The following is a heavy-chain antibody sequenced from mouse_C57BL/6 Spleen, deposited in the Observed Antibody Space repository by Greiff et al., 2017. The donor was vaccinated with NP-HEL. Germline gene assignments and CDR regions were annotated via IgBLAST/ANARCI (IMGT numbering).Heavy chain of an antibody. J-gene: IGHJ2*01. CDR1: GYTFTSYW. CDR3: ARGGYYFDY. CDR2: IDPSDSYT. Sequence: QVQLQQPGAELVRPGTSVKLSCKASGYTFTSYWMHWVKQRPGQGLEWIGVIDPSDSYTNYNQKFKGKATLTVDTSSSTACMQLSSLTSEDSAVYYCARGGYYFDYWGQGTTLTVSS. V-gene: IGHV1-59*01.